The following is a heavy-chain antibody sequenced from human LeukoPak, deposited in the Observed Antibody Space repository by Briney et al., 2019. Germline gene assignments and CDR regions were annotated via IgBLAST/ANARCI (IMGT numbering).Heavy chain of an antibody. V-gene: IGHV3-21*01. CDR1: GFSFSSHS. CDR2: VSSSSSFI. Sequence: GGSLRLSCAASGFSFSSHSMNWVRQAPGKGLEWVSSVSSSSSFIYYADSVKGRFTISRDNAKKSLYLQMNSLRAEDTAVYYCARDRVSGFGPDYWGQGTLVTVSS. J-gene: IGHJ4*02. CDR3: ARDRVSGFGPDY. D-gene: IGHD3-10*01.